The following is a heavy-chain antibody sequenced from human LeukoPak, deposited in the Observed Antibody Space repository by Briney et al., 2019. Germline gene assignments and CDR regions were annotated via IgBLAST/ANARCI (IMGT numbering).Heavy chain of an antibody. D-gene: IGHD3-22*01. J-gene: IGHJ2*01. CDR2: ISGKNGNK. CDR3: ARMIEESSGYIYWYFDL. V-gene: IGHV1-18*01. Sequence: ASVKVSCKAYGYSFTSHGISWVRQAPGQGLGWVGWISGKNGNKLYAGRVQGRLSMTADTSTSTAYMELRSLTSDDTAVYYCARMIEESSGYIYWYFDLWSRGTPVTVSS. CDR1: GYSFTSHG.